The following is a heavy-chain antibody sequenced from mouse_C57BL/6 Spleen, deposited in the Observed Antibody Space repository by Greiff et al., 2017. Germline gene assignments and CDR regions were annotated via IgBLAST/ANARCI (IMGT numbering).Heavy chain of an antibody. CDR3: ARSVNWGFDY. D-gene: IGHD4-1*01. CDR1: GYTFTSYT. J-gene: IGHJ2*01. CDR2: INPSSGYT. Sequence: VQLVESGAELARPGASVKMSCKASGYTFTSYTMHWVKQRPGQGLEWIGYINPSSGYTKYNQKFKDKATLTADKSSSTAYMQLSSLTSEDSAVYYCARSVNWGFDYWGQGTTLTVSS. V-gene: IGHV1-4*01.